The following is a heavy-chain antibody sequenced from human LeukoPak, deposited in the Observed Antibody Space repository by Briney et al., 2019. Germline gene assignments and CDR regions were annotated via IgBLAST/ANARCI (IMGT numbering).Heavy chain of an antibody. CDR1: GFTFSSYS. J-gene: IGHJ4*02. V-gene: IGHV3-21*01. D-gene: IGHD6-13*01. CDR2: ISSSSSYI. CDR3: AKDPGYSSRWYDY. Sequence: AGGSLRLSCAASGFTFSSYSMNWVRQAPGKGLEWVSSISSSSSYIYYADSVKGRFTISRDNAKNSLYLQMNSLRAEDTAVYYCAKDPGYSSRWYDYGGQGTLVTVSS.